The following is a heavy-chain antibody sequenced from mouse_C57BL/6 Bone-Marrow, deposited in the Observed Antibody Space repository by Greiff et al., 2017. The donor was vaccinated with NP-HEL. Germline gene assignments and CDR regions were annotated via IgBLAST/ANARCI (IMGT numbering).Heavy chain of an antibody. CDR1: GYTFTSYW. CDR2: IDPSDSYT. V-gene: IGHV1-50*01. Sequence: QVQLQQPGAELVKPGASVNLSCKASGYTFTSYWMQWVKQRPGQGLEWIGEIDPSDSYTNYNQKFKGKATLTVDTSSSTAYMQLSSLTSEDSAVYYCASGIYYGNSRYYFDYWGQGTTLTVSS. CDR3: ASGIYYGNSRYYFDY. J-gene: IGHJ2*01. D-gene: IGHD2-1*01.